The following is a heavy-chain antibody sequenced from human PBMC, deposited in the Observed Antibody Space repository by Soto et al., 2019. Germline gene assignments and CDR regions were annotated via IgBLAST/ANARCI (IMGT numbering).Heavy chain of an antibody. Sequence: QAQLVQSGAEVKKPGASVQVSCTASGLTFTTNYIHWVRQAPGQGPEWMGMINPGTGSTTYAAKLQGRVALTRDTATSTVYMELSRLKSEDTAVYFCTRDFCTGTSCYLGYVEHWGQGTLVTVSS. D-gene: IGHD2-2*01. V-gene: IGHV1-46*03. J-gene: IGHJ1*01. CDR2: INPGTGST. CDR3: TRDFCTGTSCYLGYVEH. CDR1: GLTFTTNY.